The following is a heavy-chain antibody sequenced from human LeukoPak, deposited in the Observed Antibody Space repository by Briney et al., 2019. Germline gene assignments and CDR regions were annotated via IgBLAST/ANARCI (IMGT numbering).Heavy chain of an antibody. J-gene: IGHJ6*02. CDR1: GGTFSSDA. Sequence: ASVKVSCKASGGTFSSDAISWVRQAPGQGLEWMGRIIPILGIANYAQKFQGRVTITADKSTSTAYMELSSLRSEDTAVYYCARVAIVGATTGYYYGMDVWGQGTTVTVSS. CDR2: IIPILGIA. CDR3: ARVAIVGATTGYYYGMDV. D-gene: IGHD1-26*01. V-gene: IGHV1-69*04.